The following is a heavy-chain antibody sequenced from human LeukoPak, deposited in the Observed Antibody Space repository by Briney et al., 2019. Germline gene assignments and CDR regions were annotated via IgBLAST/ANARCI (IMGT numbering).Heavy chain of an antibody. CDR2: IHYTGIT. J-gene: IGHJ3*02. D-gene: IGHD1-26*01. CDR3: ARILEGSGAAFDI. CDR1: GGSMNNYY. Sequence: PSETLSLTCIVSGGSMNNYYWSWIRQPPGKELKGIAYIHYTGITNYNPFLKSRVTISLDTSKNQFSLKLNSVTAADTAFYYCARILEGSGAAFDIWGQGTMVTVSS. V-gene: IGHV4-59*01.